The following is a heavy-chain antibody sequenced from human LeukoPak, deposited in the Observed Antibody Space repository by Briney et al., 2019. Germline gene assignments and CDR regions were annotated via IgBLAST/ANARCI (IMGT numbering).Heavy chain of an antibody. CDR1: GCTFSSYA. V-gene: IGHV3-30*04. Sequence: GRSLRLSCAASGCTFSSYAMHWVRQAPGKGLEWVAVISYDGSNKYYADSVKGRFTISRDNSKNTLYLQMNSLRAEDTAVYYCARGRFYDILTGYNDYWGQGTLVTVSS. CDR3: ARGRFYDILTGYNDY. J-gene: IGHJ4*02. CDR2: ISYDGSNK. D-gene: IGHD3-9*01.